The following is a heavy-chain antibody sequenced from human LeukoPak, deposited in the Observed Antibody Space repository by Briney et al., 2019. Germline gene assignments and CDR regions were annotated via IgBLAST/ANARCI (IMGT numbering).Heavy chain of an antibody. CDR1: GYTFTSYG. CDR3: ARGGSKNP. J-gene: IGHJ5*02. V-gene: IGHV1-18*01. Sequence: ASVKVSCKASGYTFTSYGISWVRQAPGQGFEWVGWISPYNGKTYSAQKLQARVTMTTDTSTTTAYMELRSLRSDDTAVYYCARGGSKNPWGQGTLVTVSS. CDR2: ISPYNGKT.